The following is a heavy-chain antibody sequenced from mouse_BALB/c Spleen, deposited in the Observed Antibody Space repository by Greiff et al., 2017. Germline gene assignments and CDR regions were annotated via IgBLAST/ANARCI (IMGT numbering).Heavy chain of an antibody. J-gene: IGHJ1*01. CDR2: INSNGGST. Sequence: DVMLVESGGGLVQPGGSLKLSCAASGFTFSSYGMSWVRQTPDKRLELVATINSNGGSTYYPDSVKGRFTISRDNAKNTLYLQMSSLKSEDTAMYYCARTYYYGSSYGGYWYFDVWGAGTTVTVSS. CDR3: ARTYYYGSSYGGYWYFDV. D-gene: IGHD1-1*01. CDR1: GFTFSSYG. V-gene: IGHV5-6-3*01.